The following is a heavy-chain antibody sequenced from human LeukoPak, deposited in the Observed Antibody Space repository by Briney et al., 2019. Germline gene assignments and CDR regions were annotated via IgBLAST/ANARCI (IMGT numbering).Heavy chain of an antibody. D-gene: IGHD5-12*01. CDR1: GGSINSYY. CDR2: IYYSGST. V-gene: IGHV4-59*01. Sequence: SETLSLTCTVSGGSINSYYWSWIRQPPGKGREWIGYIYYSGSTNYNPSLKSRVTISVDTPKNQFSLKLSSVTAADTAVYYCARDRGGYDYDYWGQGTLVTVSS. J-gene: IGHJ4*02. CDR3: ARDRGGYDYDY.